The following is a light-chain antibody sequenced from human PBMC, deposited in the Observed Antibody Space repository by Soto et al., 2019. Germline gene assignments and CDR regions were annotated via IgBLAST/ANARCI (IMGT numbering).Light chain of an antibody. CDR3: QQYDKWFSIS. CDR2: DAS. Sequence: EIVMTQSPATLSVSPGERVSLSCRASQNVGSNLVWYQQKASQAPRPLIFDASTRAAGIPARFSGSGSGTEFTLTISRLEPEDFAIYYCQQYDKWFSISFGQGTRLEIK. CDR1: QNVGSN. J-gene: IGKJ5*01. V-gene: IGKV3-15*01.